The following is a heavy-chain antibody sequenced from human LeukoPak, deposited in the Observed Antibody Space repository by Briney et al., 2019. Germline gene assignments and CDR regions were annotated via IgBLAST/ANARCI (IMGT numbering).Heavy chain of an antibody. CDR2: ITGSGGAM. Sequence: GGSLRLSCAASGFTFSDYYMSWVRQAPGKGLEWVSYITGSGGAMYYADSVKGRFTISRDNAKNSLYLQMNTLRPEDTAVYYCATTRTTAYSWFDPWGQGTLVTVSS. V-gene: IGHV3-11*01. D-gene: IGHD4-17*01. J-gene: IGHJ5*02. CDR3: ATTRTTAYSWFDP. CDR1: GFTFSDYY.